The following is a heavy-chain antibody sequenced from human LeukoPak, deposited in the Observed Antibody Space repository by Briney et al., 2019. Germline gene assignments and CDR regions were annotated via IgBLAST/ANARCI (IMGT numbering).Heavy chain of an antibody. Sequence: GGSLRLSCTASGFTFSSYWMHWVRQTPGKGLVWVSRINTDGSSTNYADSVKGRFTISRDNAKNTLYLQMNSLRAEETAVYFCARPVYYGSQSYWDYWGQGTLVTVSS. CDR2: INTDGSST. J-gene: IGHJ4*02. V-gene: IGHV3-74*01. CDR1: GFTFSSYW. D-gene: IGHD3-10*01. CDR3: ARPVYYGSQSYWDY.